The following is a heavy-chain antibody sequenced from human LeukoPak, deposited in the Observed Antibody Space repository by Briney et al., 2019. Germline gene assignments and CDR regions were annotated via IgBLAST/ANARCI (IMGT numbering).Heavy chain of an antibody. J-gene: IGHJ2*01. CDR2: IYTSGST. D-gene: IGHD3-22*01. Sequence: SETLSLTCTVSGGSISSGSYYWSWIRQPAGKGLEWIGRIYTSGSTNYNPSLKSRVTISVDTSKNQFSLKLSSVTAADTAVYYCARHRYYYDFDLWGRGTLVTVSS. V-gene: IGHV4-61*02. CDR1: GGSISSGSYY. CDR3: ARHRYYYDFDL.